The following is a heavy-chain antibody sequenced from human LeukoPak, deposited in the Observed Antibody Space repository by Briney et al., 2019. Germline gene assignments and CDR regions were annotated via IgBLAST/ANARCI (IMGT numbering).Heavy chain of an antibody. V-gene: IGHV3-9*01. CDR2: ISWNSGSI. CDR3: AKDGSSSWPGDFDY. Sequence: GGSLRLSCAASGFTFDDYAMRWVRQAPGKGLEWVSGISWNSGSIGYADSVKGRFTISRDNAKNSLYLQMNSLRAEDTALYYCAKDGSSSWPGDFDYWGQGTLVTVSS. CDR1: GFTFDDYA. J-gene: IGHJ4*02. D-gene: IGHD6-13*01.